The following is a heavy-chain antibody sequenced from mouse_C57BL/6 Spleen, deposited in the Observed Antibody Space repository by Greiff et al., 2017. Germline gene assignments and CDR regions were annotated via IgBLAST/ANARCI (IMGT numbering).Heavy chain of an antibody. Sequence: VQLKQSGPELVKPGASVKISCKASGYSFTDYNMNWVKQSNGKSLEWIGVINPNYGTTSYNQKFKGKATLTVDQSSSTAYMQLNSLTSEDSAVYYCASHYGNWELYAMDYWGQGTSVTVSS. CDR3: ASHYGNWELYAMDY. CDR1: GYSFTDYN. CDR2: INPNYGTT. J-gene: IGHJ4*01. D-gene: IGHD2-1*01. V-gene: IGHV1-39*01.